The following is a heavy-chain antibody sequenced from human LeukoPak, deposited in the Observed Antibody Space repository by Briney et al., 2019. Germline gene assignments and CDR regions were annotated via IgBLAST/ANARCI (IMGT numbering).Heavy chain of an antibody. V-gene: IGHV4-59*01. Sequence: SETLSLTCTVSGGSISSYYWSWIRQPPGKGLEWIGYIYYSGSTNYNPSLKSRVTISVDTSKNQFSLKLSSVTAADTAVYYCARGGSSSRYIYWGQGTLVTVSS. D-gene: IGHD6-13*01. CDR3: ARGGSSSRYIY. CDR1: GGSISSYY. J-gene: IGHJ4*02. CDR2: IYYSGST.